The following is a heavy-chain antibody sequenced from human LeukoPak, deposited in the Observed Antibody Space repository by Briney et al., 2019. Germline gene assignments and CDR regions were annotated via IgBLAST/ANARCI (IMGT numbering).Heavy chain of an antibody. CDR2: ISVSGNT. CDR3: AKAPVTTCSGAYCYPFDY. D-gene: IGHD2-21*01. V-gene: IGHV3-23*01. Sequence: GALRLSCAASGFTLSSYAMSWVRQAPGKGLEWVSAISVSGNTYHADSVKGRFTISRDSSKNTLYLQMNRLRAEDAAVYYCAKAPVTTCSGAYCYPFDYWGQGTLVTVSS. J-gene: IGHJ4*02. CDR1: GFTLSSYA.